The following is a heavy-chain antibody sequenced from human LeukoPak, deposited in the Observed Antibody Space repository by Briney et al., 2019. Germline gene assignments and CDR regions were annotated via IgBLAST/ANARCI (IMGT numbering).Heavy chain of an antibody. V-gene: IGHV4-39*01. CDR2: LFFDGAT. D-gene: IGHD5-18*01. Sequence: PSETLSLTCSVTGGSISSSSYYWGWIRQPPGKGLEWIASLFFDGATYYNASLKSRATISADTSKDQFFLKLSSVTAADTAVYYCVRHGWEQLWSRGWFDPWGQGTLVTVSS. CDR1: GGSISSSSYY. CDR3: VRHGWEQLWSRGWFDP. J-gene: IGHJ5*02.